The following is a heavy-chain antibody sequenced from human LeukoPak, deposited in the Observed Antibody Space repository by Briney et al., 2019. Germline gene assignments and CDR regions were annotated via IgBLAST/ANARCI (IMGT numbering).Heavy chain of an antibody. CDR2: MNRDGGER. CDR3: ARDGGIIRFGGQDV. V-gene: IGHV3-7*01. D-gene: IGHD3-16*01. J-gene: IGHJ6*02. Sequence: GGSLRLSCAASGFTFNDYWLSWVRQAPGKGLEWVANMNRDGGERNYVDSMKGRITISRDNAKNSLYLQMNSLRVEDTAVYYCARDGGIIRFGGQDVWGQGTTVTVS. CDR1: GFTFNDYW.